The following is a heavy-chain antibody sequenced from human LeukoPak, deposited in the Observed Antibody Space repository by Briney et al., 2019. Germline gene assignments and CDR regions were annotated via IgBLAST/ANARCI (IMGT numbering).Heavy chain of an antibody. CDR1: GYTFTGYY. D-gene: IGHD6-13*01. V-gene: IGHV1-2*02. J-gene: IGHJ3*02. Sequence: ASVKVSCKASGYTFTGYYMHWVRQAPGQGLEWMGWINPNSGGTNYAQKFQGRVTMTRDTSISTAYMELSRLRSDDTAVYYCASPVAAAGSDAFDIWGQGTMVTASS. CDR2: INPNSGGT. CDR3: ASPVAAAGSDAFDI.